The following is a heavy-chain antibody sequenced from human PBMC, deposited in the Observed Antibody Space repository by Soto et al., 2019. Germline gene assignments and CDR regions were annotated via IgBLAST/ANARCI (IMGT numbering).Heavy chain of an antibody. J-gene: IGHJ4*02. CDR2: ISYDGSEK. Sequence: QEQLVESGGGVVQPGKSLRLSCAASGFTFNTYGMHWVRQAPGKGLEWVAVISYDGSEKYYVDSVKGRFTISKDNSKNTLYLQMNSLRPEDTAVYYCAKSPNFYCSSPNCYKYYFDHWGQGTWVTVSS. CDR1: GFTFNTYG. D-gene: IGHD2-2*02. V-gene: IGHV3-30*18. CDR3: AKSPNFYCSSPNCYKYYFDH.